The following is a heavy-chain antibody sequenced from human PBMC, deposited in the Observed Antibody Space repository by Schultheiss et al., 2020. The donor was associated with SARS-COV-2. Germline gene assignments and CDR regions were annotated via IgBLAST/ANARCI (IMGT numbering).Heavy chain of an antibody. CDR3: ARAGQPLLSSFISSGLSGMDV. CDR1: KFTFSTYW. Sequence: SCAASKFTFSTYWMAWVRQAPGKGLEWVANIKQDATERYYVDSVKGRFTISRDNAKNSLYLQMNSLRAEDTAVYYCARAGQPLLSSFISSGLSGMDVWGQGTTVTVSS. CDR2: IKQDATER. D-gene: IGHD2-21*02. J-gene: IGHJ6*02. V-gene: IGHV3-7*02.